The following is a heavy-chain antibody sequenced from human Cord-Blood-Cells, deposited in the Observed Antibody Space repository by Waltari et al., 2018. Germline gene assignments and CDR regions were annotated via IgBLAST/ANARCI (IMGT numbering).Heavy chain of an antibody. D-gene: IGHD1-26*01. CDR1: GGSISSSSYY. V-gene: IGHV4-39*01. CDR2: IYCSGST. J-gene: IGHJ5*02. CDR3: ARLDSGSYDENWFDP. Sequence: QLQLQESGPGLVKPSETLSLTCTVSGGSISSSSYYWGWIRQPPGKGLELIGSIYCSGSTYYNPSLKSRVTISVDTSKNQFSLKLSSVTAADTAVYYCARLDSGSYDENWFDPWGQGTLVTVSS.